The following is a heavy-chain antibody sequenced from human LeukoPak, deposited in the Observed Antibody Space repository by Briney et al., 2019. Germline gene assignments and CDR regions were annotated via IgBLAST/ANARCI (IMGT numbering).Heavy chain of an antibody. J-gene: IGHJ4*02. V-gene: IGHV1-69*13. Sequence: SVKVSCKASGGTFSSYAISWVRQAPGQGLEWMGGIIPIFGTANYAQKFQGRVTITADESTSTAYMELSSLRSEDTAMYYCARYRIAAAGIDYWGQGTLVTVSS. CDR1: GGTFSSYA. CDR2: IIPIFGTA. D-gene: IGHD6-13*01. CDR3: ARYRIAAAGIDY.